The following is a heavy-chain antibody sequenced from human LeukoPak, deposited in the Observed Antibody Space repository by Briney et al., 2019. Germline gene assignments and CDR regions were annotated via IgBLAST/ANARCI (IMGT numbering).Heavy chain of an antibody. V-gene: IGHV3-53*01. CDR1: GFIFSTNN. D-gene: IGHD3-10*02. CDR3: ASKRPMSLGAFDI. Sequence: GGSLRLSCAASGFIFSTNNVSWVRQAPGKGVEWGSVIYSDGSTYYADSVKGRFTISRDNSKNTLYLQLSSLRAEDTAVYYCASKRPMSLGAFDIWGQGAMVTVSS. CDR2: IYSDGST. J-gene: IGHJ3*02.